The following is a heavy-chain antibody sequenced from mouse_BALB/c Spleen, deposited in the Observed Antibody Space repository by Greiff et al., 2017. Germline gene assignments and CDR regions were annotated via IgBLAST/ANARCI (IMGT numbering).Heavy chain of an antibody. CDR3: ARDPYGNYEGYYFDY. J-gene: IGHJ2*01. CDR2: IWAGGST. Sequence: VQLQQSGPGLVAPSQSLSITCTVSGFSLTSYGVHWVRQPPGKGLEWLGVIWAGGSTNYNSALMSRLSISKDNSKSQVFLKMNSLQTDDTAMYYCARDPYGNYEGYYFDYWGQGTTLTVSS. V-gene: IGHV2-9*02. D-gene: IGHD2-1*01. CDR1: GFSLTSYG.